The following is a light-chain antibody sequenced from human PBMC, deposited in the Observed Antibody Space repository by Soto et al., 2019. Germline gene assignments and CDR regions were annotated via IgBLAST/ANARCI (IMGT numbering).Light chain of an antibody. J-gene: IGLJ1*01. Sequence: QSALTQPRSVSGSPGQSVTISCTGSSSDVGGYNYVSWYQQHPGKVPKLMIYDVSKRPSGVPDRFSGSKSGNTASLTISELQAEDEADYYCCSYAGSLDVFGTGTKVTVL. CDR2: DVS. CDR1: SSDVGGYNY. CDR3: CSYAGSLDV. V-gene: IGLV2-11*01.